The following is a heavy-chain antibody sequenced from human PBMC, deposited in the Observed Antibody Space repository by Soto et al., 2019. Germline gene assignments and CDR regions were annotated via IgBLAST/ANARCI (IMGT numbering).Heavy chain of an antibody. D-gene: IGHD6-19*01. CDR3: ARERIGVAGSTYDY. Sequence: QVQLVESGGGVVQPGTSLRLSCAASGFTFSTYGMHWVRQAPGKGLDWVALIWYDGSRTHYAESVKGRFTISRDNSKNTLLLQMTSLRVEDTAVYYCARERIGVAGSTYDYWGLGTLVTVSS. J-gene: IGHJ4*02. CDR2: IWYDGSRT. CDR1: GFTFSTYG. V-gene: IGHV3-33*01.